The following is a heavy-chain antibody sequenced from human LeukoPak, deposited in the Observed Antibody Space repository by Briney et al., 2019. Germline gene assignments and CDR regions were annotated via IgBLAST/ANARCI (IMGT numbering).Heavy chain of an antibody. J-gene: IGHJ4*02. CDR3: ARGSIGEYYDSSGSYYFDY. V-gene: IGHV1-46*01. D-gene: IGHD3-22*01. Sequence: ASVKVSCKASGYTFTSYYMHWVRQAPGQGLEWMGIINPSGGTTSYAQKFQGRVTMTRDTSTSTAYMELSSLRSEDTAVYYCARGSIGEYYDSSGSYYFDYWGQGTLVTVSS. CDR2: INPSGGTT. CDR1: GYTFTSYY.